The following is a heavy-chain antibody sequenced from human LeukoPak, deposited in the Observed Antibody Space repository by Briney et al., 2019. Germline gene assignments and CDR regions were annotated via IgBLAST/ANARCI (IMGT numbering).Heavy chain of an antibody. J-gene: IGHJ4*02. CDR1: GDSIXXXXXX. CDR3: ARYWGPYDNSGAYFDY. D-gene: IGHD3-22*01. CDR2: IHYTXST. V-gene: IGHV4-39*01. Sequence: SETLSLTXTVSGDSIXXXXXXXXXLRQPPXXXXXXXXXIHYTXSTYYNPSLXSRVTISVDTSKNQFSLKLSSVTAADTAMYYCARYWGPYDNSGAYFDYWGQGTLVTVSS.